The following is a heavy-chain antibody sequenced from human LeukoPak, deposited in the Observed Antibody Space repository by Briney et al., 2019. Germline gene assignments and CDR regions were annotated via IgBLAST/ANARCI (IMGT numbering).Heavy chain of an antibody. CDR1: GGTFSSYA. V-gene: IGHV1-2*02. D-gene: IGHD6-19*01. J-gene: IGHJ4*02. CDR2: INPNSGGT. CDR3: ARAIQQWPYYFDY. Sequence: ASVKVSCKASGGTFSSYAISWVRQAPGQGLEWMGWINPNSGGTNYAQKFQGRVTMTRDTSISTAYMELSRLRSDDTAVYYCARAIQQWPYYFDYWGQGTLVTVSS.